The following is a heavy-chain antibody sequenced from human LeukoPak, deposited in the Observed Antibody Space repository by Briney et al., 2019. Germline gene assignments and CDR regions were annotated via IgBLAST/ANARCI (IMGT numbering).Heavy chain of an antibody. CDR2: IYYSGST. CDR1: GGSISSSNNY. V-gene: IGHV4-39*01. D-gene: IGHD6-13*01. CDR3: ARKIAAAPTPYYYYYGMDV. J-gene: IGHJ6*02. Sequence: SETLSLTCTVSGGSISSSNNYWGWIRQPPGKGLEWIGSIYYSGSTYYNPSPKSRVTVSVDTSKNQFSLRLSSVTAADTAVYYCARKIAAAPTPYYYYYGMDVWGQGTTVTVSS.